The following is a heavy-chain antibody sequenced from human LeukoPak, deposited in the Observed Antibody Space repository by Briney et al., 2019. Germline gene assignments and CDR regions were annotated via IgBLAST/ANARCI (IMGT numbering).Heavy chain of an antibody. D-gene: IGHD2-21*02. CDR3: ARVRVVTAISSLSH. Sequence: GGSLRLSCAASGFKFNDYYMTWIRQAPGKGPEWVSYISPSGNAVFYADSVKGRFTISRDNARRSLYLQMNSLRDEDTAVYYCARVRVVTAISSLSHWGQGTLGTVSS. CDR1: GFKFNDYY. CDR2: ISPSGNAV. V-gene: IGHV3-11*01. J-gene: IGHJ4*02.